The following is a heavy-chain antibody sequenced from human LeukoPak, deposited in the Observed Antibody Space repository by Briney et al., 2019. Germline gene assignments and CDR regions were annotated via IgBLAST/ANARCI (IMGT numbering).Heavy chain of an antibody. CDR3: ARAAVAHQTWDYYMDV. Sequence: ASVKVSCKASGYTFTSYGISWVRQAPGQGLEWMGWISAYNGNTNYAQKLQGRVTMTTDTSTSTAYMELRSLRTDDTAVYYCARAAVAHQTWDYYMDVWGKGTTVTVSS. D-gene: IGHD5-12*01. CDR1: GYTFTSYG. V-gene: IGHV1-18*01. J-gene: IGHJ6*03. CDR2: ISAYNGNT.